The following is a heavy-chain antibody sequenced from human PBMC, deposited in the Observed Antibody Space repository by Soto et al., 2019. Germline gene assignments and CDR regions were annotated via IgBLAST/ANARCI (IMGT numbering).Heavy chain of an antibody. CDR2: INPNSGGT. CDR3: ARGYFYYYDSSGSYNWFDP. V-gene: IGHV1-2*04. CDR1: GYTFTGYY. J-gene: IGHJ5*02. Sequence: GASVKVSCKASGYTFTGYYMHWVRQAPGQGLEWMGWINPNSGGTNYARKFQGWVTMTRDTSISTAYMELSRLRSDDTAVYYCARGYFYYYDSSGSYNWFDPWGQGTLVTVSS. D-gene: IGHD3-22*01.